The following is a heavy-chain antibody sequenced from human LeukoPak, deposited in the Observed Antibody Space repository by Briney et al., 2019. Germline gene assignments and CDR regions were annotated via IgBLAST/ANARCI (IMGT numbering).Heavy chain of an antibody. D-gene: IGHD6-6*01. V-gene: IGHV3-30*02. CDR1: GFTLSSYG. J-gene: IGHJ6*03. CDR3: AKSIESSSSYYYYYYMDV. CDR2: IRYDGTSK. Sequence: GGSLRLSCTASGFTLSSYGMHWLRQAPGKGLEWVTFIRYDGTSKYYVDSVKGRFTISRDNSKNTLYLQMNSLRADDTAVYFCAKSIESSSSYYYYYYMDVWGKGTTVTVSS.